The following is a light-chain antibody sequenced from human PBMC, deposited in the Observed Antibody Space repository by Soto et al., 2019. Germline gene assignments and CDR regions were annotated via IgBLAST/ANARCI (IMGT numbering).Light chain of an antibody. V-gene: IGLV2-14*01. J-gene: IGLJ2*01. CDR2: EVS. Sequence: QSVLTQPASVSGSPGQSITISCTGTSSDVGGYNYVAWYQQHPGKVPKLLIYEVSNRPSGVSNRFSGSKSGNTASLTISGLQAEDEADFYCSSYTGDSIVLFGGGTKLTVL. CDR3: SSYTGDSIVL. CDR1: SSDVGGYNY.